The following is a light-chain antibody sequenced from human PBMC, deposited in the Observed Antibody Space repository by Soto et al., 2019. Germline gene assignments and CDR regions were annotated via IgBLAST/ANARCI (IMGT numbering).Light chain of an antibody. Sequence: QSVLTQPASVSGSPGKSITISCTGTSSDVGSYNLVSWYQQHPGKAPKLMIYEGSKRPSGVSNRFSGSKSGNTASLTISGLQAEDEADYYCCSYAGSSTYVFGIGTKLTVL. V-gene: IGLV2-23*01. CDR3: CSYAGSSTYV. J-gene: IGLJ1*01. CDR2: EGS. CDR1: SSDVGSYNL.